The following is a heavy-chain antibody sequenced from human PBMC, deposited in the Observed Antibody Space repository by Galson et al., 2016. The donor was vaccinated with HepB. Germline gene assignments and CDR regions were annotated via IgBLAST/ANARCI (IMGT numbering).Heavy chain of an antibody. V-gene: IGHV3-48*04. CDR1: GFTFSGYN. Sequence: SLRLSCATSGFTFSGYNMNWVRQAPGRRLEWVSYIDSGSTTIFYADSVKGRFTISRDNTKNTLYLHMDTLRPEDTALYYCARDPGSFFDYWGQGSLVTVSS. J-gene: IGHJ4*02. CDR3: ARDPGSFFDY. D-gene: IGHD1-26*01. CDR2: IDSGSTTI.